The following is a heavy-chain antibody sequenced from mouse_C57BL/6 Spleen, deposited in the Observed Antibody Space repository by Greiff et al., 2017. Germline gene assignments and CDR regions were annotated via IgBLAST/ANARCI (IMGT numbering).Heavy chain of an antibody. J-gene: IGHJ4*01. CDR3: ARSSYDYGGYYAMDY. V-gene: IGHV1-64*01. CDR2: IHPNSGST. Sequence: QVQLQQPGAELVKPGASVKLSCKASGYTFTSYWMHWVKQRPGQGLEWIGMIHPNSGSTNYNEKFKSKATLTVDKSSSTAYMQRSSLTSEDSAVYYCARSSYDYGGYYAMDYWGQGTSVTVSS. CDR1: GYTFTSYW. D-gene: IGHD2-4*01.